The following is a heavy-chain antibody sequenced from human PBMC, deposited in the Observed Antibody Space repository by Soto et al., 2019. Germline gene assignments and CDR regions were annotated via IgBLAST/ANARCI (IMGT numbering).Heavy chain of an antibody. CDR3: AKHYYDSSGAAYYFDY. V-gene: IGHV3-23*01. CDR2: ISGSGGST. CDR1: GFTFSSYA. J-gene: IGHJ4*02. Sequence: GGSLRLSCAASGFTFSSYAMSWVRQAPGKGLEWVSAISGSGGSTYYADSVKGRFTISRDNSKNTLYLQMNSLRAEDTAVYYCAKHYYDSSGAAYYFDYWGQGTLVTVSS. D-gene: IGHD3-22*01.